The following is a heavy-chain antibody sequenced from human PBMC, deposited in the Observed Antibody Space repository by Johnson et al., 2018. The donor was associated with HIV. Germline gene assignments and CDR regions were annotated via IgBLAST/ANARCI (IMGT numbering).Heavy chain of an antibody. CDR3: AKDSQWELPDAFDI. Sequence: QEQVVESGGGVVQPGGSLRLSCAASGFTFSSYGMHWVRQAPGKGLEWVAFIRYDGTNKYSADSVKGRFSISRDDSKSTLYLQMSSLRGEDTAVYYCAKDSQWELPDAFDIWGQGTMVTVSS. J-gene: IGHJ3*02. V-gene: IGHV3-30*02. CDR1: GFTFSSYG. CDR2: IRYDGTNK. D-gene: IGHD1-26*01.